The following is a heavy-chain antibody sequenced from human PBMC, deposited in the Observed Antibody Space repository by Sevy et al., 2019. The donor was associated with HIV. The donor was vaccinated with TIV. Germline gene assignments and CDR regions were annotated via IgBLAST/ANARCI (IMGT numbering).Heavy chain of an antibody. V-gene: IGHV1-24*01. CDR2: FDPEDGET. Sequence: ASVKVSCKVSGYTLTELSMHWVRQAPGKGLEWMGGFDPEDGETIYAQKFQGRVTTTEDTSTDTAYMELSSLRSEDTAVYYCATWVGASWWYFDLWGRGTLVTVSS. CDR1: GYTLTELS. CDR3: ATWVGASWWYFDL. J-gene: IGHJ2*01. D-gene: IGHD1-26*01.